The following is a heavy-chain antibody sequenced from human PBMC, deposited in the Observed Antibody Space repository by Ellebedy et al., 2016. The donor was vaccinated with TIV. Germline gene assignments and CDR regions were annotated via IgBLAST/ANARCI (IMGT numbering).Heavy chain of an antibody. CDR2: IKQDGSEK. V-gene: IGHV3-7*04. Sequence: GESLKISCAASGFTFSSYWMSWVRQAPGKGLEWVANIKQDGSEKYYVDSVKGRFTISRDNAKNSLYLQMNSLRAEDTAVYYCARASYGMDVWGQGTTVTVSS. J-gene: IGHJ6*02. CDR3: ARASYGMDV. CDR1: GFTFSSYW.